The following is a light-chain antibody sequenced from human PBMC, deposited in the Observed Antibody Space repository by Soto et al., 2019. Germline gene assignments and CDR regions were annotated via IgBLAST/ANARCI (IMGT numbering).Light chain of an antibody. CDR1: QSVRSY. Sequence: DIQMTQSPSSLSASVGDTITITCRASQSVRSYLNWYRQKPGKAPDLLIYTTTSLQSEVPSRFSGSGSETHFTLTITSLQPEDFATYFCQQTYSAPPWTFGPGTKVDIK. J-gene: IGKJ1*01. V-gene: IGKV1-39*01. CDR2: TTT. CDR3: QQTYSAPPWT.